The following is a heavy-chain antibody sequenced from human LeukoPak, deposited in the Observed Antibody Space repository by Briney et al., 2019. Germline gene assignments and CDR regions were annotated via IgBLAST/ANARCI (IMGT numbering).Heavy chain of an antibody. J-gene: IGHJ4*02. CDR3: ARSSLGTITAGPFDY. D-gene: IGHD5-12*01. V-gene: IGHV1-18*01. CDR2: ISGYNGNT. CDR1: GYTFSSYG. Sequence: GASVKVSCKASGYTFSSYGIAWVRQAPGQGLEWMGWISGYNGNTNYAQKLQGRVSMTTDTSTTTAYTELRSLTSDDTALYYCARSSLGTITAGPFDYWGQGTLVTVSS.